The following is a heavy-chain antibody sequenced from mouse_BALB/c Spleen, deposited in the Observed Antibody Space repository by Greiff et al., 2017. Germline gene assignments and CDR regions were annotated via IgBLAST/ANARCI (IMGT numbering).Heavy chain of an antibody. D-gene: IGHD2-2*01. Sequence: EVKVEESGPSLVKPSQTLSLTCSVTGDSINSGYWNWIRKFPGNKLEYMGYISYSGSTYYNPSLKSRISITRDTSKNQYYLQLNSVTTEDTATYYCASGGYGYAMDYWGQGTSVTVSS. CDR1: GDSINSGY. J-gene: IGHJ4*01. V-gene: IGHV3-8*02. CDR3: ASGGYGYAMDY. CDR2: ISYSGST.